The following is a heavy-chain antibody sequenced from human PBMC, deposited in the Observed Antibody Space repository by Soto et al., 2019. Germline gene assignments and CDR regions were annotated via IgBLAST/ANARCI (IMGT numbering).Heavy chain of an antibody. J-gene: IGHJ4*02. V-gene: IGHV4-34*01. D-gene: IGHD5-12*01. CDR1: GGSFSGYY. Sequence: QVQLQQWGAGLLKPSETLSLTCAVYGGSFSGYYCSWIRQPPGKGLEWIGEINHSGSTNYNPSLKSRVTISVDTSKHQFSLKLSSVTAADTAVYYCASPSGYDFPYNFDYWGQGTLVTVSS. CDR2: INHSGST. CDR3: ASPSGYDFPYNFDY.